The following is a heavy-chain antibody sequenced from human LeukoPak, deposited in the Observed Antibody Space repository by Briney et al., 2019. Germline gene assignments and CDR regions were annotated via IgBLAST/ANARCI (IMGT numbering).Heavy chain of an antibody. D-gene: IGHD5-18*01. CDR1: GYTFINYA. Sequence: ASVKVSCKASGYTFINYALNWVRQAPGQGLEWMGWINTNTGNPTYAQGFTGWFVFSLDTPVSTAYLQISSLKAEDTAVYYCARGTSGYSYGPVNYWGQGTLVTVSS. CDR2: INTNTGNP. J-gene: IGHJ4*02. V-gene: IGHV7-4-1*02. CDR3: ARGTSGYSYGPVNY.